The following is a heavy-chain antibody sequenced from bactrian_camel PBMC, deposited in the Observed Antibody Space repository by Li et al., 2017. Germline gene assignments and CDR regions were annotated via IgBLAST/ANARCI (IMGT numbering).Heavy chain of an antibody. CDR1: GFTFSNYD. Sequence: DVQLVESGRGLVKPGGSLRLSCAASGFTFSNYDMSWVRQGPGKEFEWVSTINAAGSSTYYAESVKGRLTMSRDNAKNTLYLQMNSLKPDDTAMYYCARGIFTWGQGTQVTVS. CDR3: ARGIFT. V-gene: IGHV3S40*01. CDR2: INAAGSST. J-gene: IGHJ4*01.